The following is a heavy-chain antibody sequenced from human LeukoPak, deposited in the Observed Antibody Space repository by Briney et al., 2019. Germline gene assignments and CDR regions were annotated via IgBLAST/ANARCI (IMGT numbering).Heavy chain of an antibody. J-gene: IGHJ4*02. CDR3: AKGLYSGSSPFDN. Sequence: PGGSLRLSCAASGFTFRTYGMHWVRRAPGKGLEWVAVTWYDGINKYYADSVKGRFTISRDNSKNTLYLQMNSLRAEDTAVYYCAKGLYSGSSPFDNWGQGTLVTVSS. CDR2: TWYDGINK. D-gene: IGHD1-26*01. CDR1: GFTFRTYG. V-gene: IGHV3-33*06.